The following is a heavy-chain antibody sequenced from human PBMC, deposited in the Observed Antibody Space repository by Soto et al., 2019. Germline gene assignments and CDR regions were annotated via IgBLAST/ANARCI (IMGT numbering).Heavy chain of an antibody. J-gene: IGHJ3*02. V-gene: IGHV1-18*01. CDR3: AREVVLGITLDRGAVARGFDI. CDR2: ISTNSGQT. CDR1: GYTFITYG. Sequence: QVQLVQSGAEVKTPGAAVKVSCRTSGYTFITYGISWVRQAPGQGLEWMGWISTNSGQTNYGEKFQNRVSLTTDGSTRTVYMELKSLTSDDTATYYCAREVVLGITLDRGAVARGFDIWGQGTTVVVSS. D-gene: IGHD3-10*01.